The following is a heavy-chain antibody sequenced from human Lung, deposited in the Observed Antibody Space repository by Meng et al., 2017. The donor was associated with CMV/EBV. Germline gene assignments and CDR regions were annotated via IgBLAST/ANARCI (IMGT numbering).Heavy chain of an antibody. Sequence: SETLSLTFPFSGYSISNGYYWGWIRQPPGKGLEWIGSIYHSGSTYYNPSLKSRVTISVDTSKNQFSLKLSSVTAADTAVYYCARDYRTGCSSTSCYNWFDPWGQGTLVTVSS. CDR2: IYHSGST. V-gene: IGHV4-38-2*02. J-gene: IGHJ5*02. CDR1: GYSISNGYY. D-gene: IGHD2-2*01. CDR3: ARDYRTGCSSTSCYNWFDP.